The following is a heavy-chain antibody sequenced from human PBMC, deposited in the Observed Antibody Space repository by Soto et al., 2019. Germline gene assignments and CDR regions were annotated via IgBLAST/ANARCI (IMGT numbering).Heavy chain of an antibody. CDR1: GGSFSGYY. V-gene: IGHV4-34*01. D-gene: IGHD3-10*01. Sequence: QVQLQQWGAGLLKSSETLSLTCAVYGGSFSGYYWSWIRQPPGKGLEWIGEINYSGSTNYNPSLNSRVTIAVDTPTNHLSLKMSSVTAADTAVYYCARTYGSGSRGTLDIWGQGTMVTVSS. CDR2: INYSGST. CDR3: ARTYGSGSRGTLDI. J-gene: IGHJ3*02.